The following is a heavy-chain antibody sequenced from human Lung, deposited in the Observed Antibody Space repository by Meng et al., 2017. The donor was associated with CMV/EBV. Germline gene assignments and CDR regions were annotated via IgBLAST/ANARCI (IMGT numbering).Heavy chain of an antibody. CDR3: LRRSGGSV. CDR2: IPHRGSS. CDR1: GDSITNHNW. V-gene: IGHV4-4*02. Sequence: HVHARVSGPALGQPSETLSFTCAVSGDSITNHNWWAWVRQPPGKGLEWIGEIPHRGSSAYNPSLKSRVSMSIDKSKNQFSLKLTSVTAADTAVYHCLRRSGGSVWGQGTLVTVSS. D-gene: IGHD3-10*01. J-gene: IGHJ1*01.